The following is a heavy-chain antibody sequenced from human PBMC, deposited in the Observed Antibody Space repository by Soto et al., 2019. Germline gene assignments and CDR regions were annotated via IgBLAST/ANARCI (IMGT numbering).Heavy chain of an antibody. CDR3: AKVTPYYSSGSYSGYFDS. V-gene: IGHV3-9*01. D-gene: IGHD3-10*01. CDR2: ISGNSLSI. J-gene: IGHJ4*02. CDR1: GLTVSGKKY. Sequence: DVQLVESGGGLIQPGGSLRLSCVASGLTVSGKKYMAWVRQAPGKGPEWVSGISGNSLSIGYADSVKGRFTISRDTAKNSLFLQMNRLTPDDTAFYYCAKVTPYYSSGSYSGYFDSWGQGTLVTVSS.